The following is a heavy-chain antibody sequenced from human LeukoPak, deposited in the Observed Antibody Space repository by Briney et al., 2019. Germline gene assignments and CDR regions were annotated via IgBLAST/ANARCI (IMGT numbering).Heavy chain of an antibody. CDR1: GGSISSSNW. CDR2: IYHSGST. CDR3: ARSGGTSARVNAFDI. D-gene: IGHD2-15*01. V-gene: IGHV4-4*02. J-gene: IGHJ3*02. Sequence: SGTLSLTCAVSGGSISSSNWWSWVRQPPGKGLEWIGEIYHSGSTNYNPSLKSRVTISVDTSKNQFSLKLSSVTAADTAVYYCARSGGTSARVNAFDIWGQGTMVTVSS.